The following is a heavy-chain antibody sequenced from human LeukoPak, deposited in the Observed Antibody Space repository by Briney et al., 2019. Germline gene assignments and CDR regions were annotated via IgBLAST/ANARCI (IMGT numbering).Heavy chain of an antibody. CDR3: AKDGRSYSSGWPPFDY. CDR2: IHGSGDNT. J-gene: IGHJ4*02. D-gene: IGHD6-19*01. CDR1: GFTFSNYA. Sequence: GGSLRLSCAASGFTFSNYALSWVRQAPGKGLEWVSGIHGSGDNTYYADSVKGRFTISRDNSKNTLYLQMNSLRAEDTAVYHCAKDGRSYSSGWPPFDYWGQGALVTVSS. V-gene: IGHV3-23*01.